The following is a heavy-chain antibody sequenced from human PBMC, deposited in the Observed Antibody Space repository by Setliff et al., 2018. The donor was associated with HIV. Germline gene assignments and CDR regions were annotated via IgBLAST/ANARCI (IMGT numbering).Heavy chain of an antibody. V-gene: IGHV5-51*01. CDR3: ARSRSSVDY. D-gene: IGHD2-2*01. Sequence: PGESLKISCKGSRYSFTTYWIAWVRQMPGKGLEWMGIIHPGDSDTRYSPSFQGQVIISADKAISTAYLQWSSLKASDTAMYYCARSRSSVDYWGQGTLVTVSS. CDR2: IHPGDSDT. J-gene: IGHJ4*02. CDR1: RYSFTTYW.